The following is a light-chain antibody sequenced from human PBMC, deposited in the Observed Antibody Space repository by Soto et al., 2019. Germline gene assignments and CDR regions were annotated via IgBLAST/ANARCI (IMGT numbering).Light chain of an antibody. CDR1: QTVTSNY. V-gene: IGKV3-20*01. CDR3: QQYGTSPIT. J-gene: IGKJ5*01. Sequence: DIVSTQSAGTLSFSTGEGATLSFRASQTVTSNYVVWYQQRPGQAPRLLIYGASSRATGIPDRFSGSGSGRDFTLTISRLEPADFAVYYCQQYGTSPITFGQGTRLEIK. CDR2: GAS.